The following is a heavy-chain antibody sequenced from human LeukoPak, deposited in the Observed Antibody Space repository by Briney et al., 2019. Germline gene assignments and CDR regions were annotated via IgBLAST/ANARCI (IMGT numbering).Heavy chain of an antibody. D-gene: IGHD2-21*02. CDR1: GFTSSSYW. V-gene: IGHV3-7*01. CDR3: ATSIVVVTATQIP. CDR2: IKQDGSEK. J-gene: IGHJ5*02. Sequence: PGGSLRLSCAASGFTSSSYWMSWVRQAPGKGLEWVANIKQDGSEKYYVDSVKGRFTISRDNAKNSLYLQMNSLRAEDTAVYYCATSIVVVTATQIPWGQGTLVTVSS.